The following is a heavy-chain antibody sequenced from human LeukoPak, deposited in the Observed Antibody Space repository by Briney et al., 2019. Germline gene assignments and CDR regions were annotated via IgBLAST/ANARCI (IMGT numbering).Heavy chain of an antibody. D-gene: IGHD6-13*01. CDR2: IYSDNT. CDR3: AKDHSSGWYGGGKDY. V-gene: IGHV3-53*01. Sequence: GGSLRLSCTVSGFTVSSNSMSWVRQAPGKGLEWVSFIYSDNTHYSDSVKGRFTISRDNSKNTLYLQMNSLRAEDTAVYYCAKDHSSGWYGGGKDYWGQGTLVTVSS. CDR1: GFTVSSNS. J-gene: IGHJ4*02.